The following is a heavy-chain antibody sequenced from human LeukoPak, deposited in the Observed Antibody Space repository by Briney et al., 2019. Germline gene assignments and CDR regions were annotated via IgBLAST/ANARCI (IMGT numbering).Heavy chain of an antibody. CDR1: GGTISSSSYY. CDR3: TSSYCSSTSCYYVDNWFGP. CDR2: IYYSGST. D-gene: IGHD2-2*01. J-gene: IGHJ5*02. V-gene: IGHV4-39*01. Sequence: PSETLSLTCTVSGGTISSSSYYWGWLRQPPGKGREWIGSIYYSGSTYYNPSLKSRVTISVDTSKNQFSLKLSSVTAAYTAVYYCTSSYCSSTSCYYVDNWFGPWGQGTLVTVSS.